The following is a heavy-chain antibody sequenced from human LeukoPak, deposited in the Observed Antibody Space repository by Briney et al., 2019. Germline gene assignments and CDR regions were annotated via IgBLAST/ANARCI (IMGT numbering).Heavy chain of an antibody. Sequence: GGSLRLSCAASGFTFSSYAMSWVRQAPGKGLEWVSSISSSSSYIYYADSVKGRFTISRDNAKNSLYLQMNSLRAEDTAVYYCARDKVTHFDYWGQGTLVTVSS. J-gene: IGHJ4*02. CDR1: GFTFSSYA. CDR3: ARDKVTHFDY. V-gene: IGHV3-21*01. D-gene: IGHD2-21*02. CDR2: ISSSSSYI.